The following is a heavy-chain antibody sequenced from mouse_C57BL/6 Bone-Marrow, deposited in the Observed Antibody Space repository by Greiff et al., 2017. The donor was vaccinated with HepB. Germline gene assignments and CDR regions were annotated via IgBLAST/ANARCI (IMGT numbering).Heavy chain of an antibody. CDR2: IDPSDSYT. J-gene: IGHJ3*01. CDR1: GYTFTSYW. V-gene: IGHV1-50*01. Sequence: SGAELVKPGASVKLSCKASGYTFTSYWMQWVKQRPGQGLEWIGEIDPSDSYTNYNQKFKGKATLTVDTSSSTAYMQLSSLTSEDSAVYYCASLYGETPFAYWGQGTLVTVSA. D-gene: IGHD1-2*01. CDR3: ASLYGETPFAY.